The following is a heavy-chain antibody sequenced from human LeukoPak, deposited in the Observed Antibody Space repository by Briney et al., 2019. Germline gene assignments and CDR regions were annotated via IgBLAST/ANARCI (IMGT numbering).Heavy chain of an antibody. J-gene: IGHJ4*02. CDR2: ISGSGGST. CDR3: AKGPRSSGSYYFDY. Sequence: PGGSLRLSCAASGFTFSSYGMNWVRQAPGKGLEWVSGISGSGGSTYYADSVKGRFTISRDNSKNTLYLQMNSLRAEDTAVYYCAKGPRSSGSYYFDYWGQGTLVTVSS. V-gene: IGHV3-23*01. CDR1: GFTFSSYG. D-gene: IGHD6-19*01.